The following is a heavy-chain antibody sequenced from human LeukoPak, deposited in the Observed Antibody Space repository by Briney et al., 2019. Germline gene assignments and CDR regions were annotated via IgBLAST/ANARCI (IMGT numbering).Heavy chain of an antibody. CDR2: IYSGGST. CDR1: GFTVSSNY. CDR3: ARDKAPYYYGSGSYSDY. Sequence: PGGSLRLSCAASGFTVSSNYMSWVRQAPGKGLEWVSIIYSGGSTYYADCVKGRFTISRDNSKNTLYLQMNSLRAEDTAVYYCARDKAPYYYGSGSYSDYWGQGTLVTVSS. J-gene: IGHJ4*02. D-gene: IGHD3-10*01. V-gene: IGHV3-66*02.